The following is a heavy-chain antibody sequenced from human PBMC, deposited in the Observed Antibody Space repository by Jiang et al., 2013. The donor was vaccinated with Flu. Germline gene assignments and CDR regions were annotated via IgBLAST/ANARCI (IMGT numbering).Heavy chain of an antibody. V-gene: IGHV4-39*07. CDR3: ARAQKYSGFELPYFDL. D-gene: IGHD5-12*01. CDR1: GGSFNSDYYY. CDR2: IYHTGSS. J-gene: IGHJ4*02. Sequence: PGLVKPSETLSLTCTVSGGSFNSDYYYWGWIRQPPGKAMEWIGGIYHTGSSYSRPSLKSRVTISVDTSKNQFSLNLSSVTAADTAVFYCARAQKYSGFELPYFDLWGQGSLVTVSS.